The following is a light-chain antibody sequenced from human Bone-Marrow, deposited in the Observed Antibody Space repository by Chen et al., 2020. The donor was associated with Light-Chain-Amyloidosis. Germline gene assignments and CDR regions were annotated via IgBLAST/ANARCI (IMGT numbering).Light chain of an antibody. CDR2: GNN. V-gene: IGLV1-40*01. CDR1: SSNIGATYD. Sequence: QSVLTQPPSVSGAPGQRVTISCSGSSSNIGATYDVHWYQHLPVTAPKLLIYGNNNRPSGVPDRFSGCKSGTSASLAISGLQAEDEADYHCQSYDNGLSAWVFGGGTKLTVL. J-gene: IGLJ3*02. CDR3: QSYDNGLSAWV.